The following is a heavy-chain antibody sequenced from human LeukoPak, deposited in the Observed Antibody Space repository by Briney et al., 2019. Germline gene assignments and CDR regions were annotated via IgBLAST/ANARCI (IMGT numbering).Heavy chain of an antibody. CDR2: IYYSGST. CDR3: ARQVGGYSGYNWFDP. J-gene: IGHJ5*02. D-gene: IGHD5-12*01. Sequence: SETLSLTCTVSGGSISSSSYYWGWIRQPPGKGLEWSGSIYYSGSTCYNPSLKSRVTISVDTSKNQFSLKLSSVTAADTAVYYCARQVGGYSGYNWFDPWGQGTLVTVSS. V-gene: IGHV4-39*01. CDR1: GGSISSSSYY.